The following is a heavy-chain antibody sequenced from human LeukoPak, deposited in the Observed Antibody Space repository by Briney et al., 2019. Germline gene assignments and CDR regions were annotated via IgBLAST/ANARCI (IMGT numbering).Heavy chain of an antibody. CDR3: AKDPSGAGDY. CDR2: IRYDGSDK. D-gene: IGHD3-10*01. V-gene: IGHV3-30*02. CDR1: GFDGFTFSSYA. Sequence: GGSLRLSCAASGFDGFTFSSYAMHWVRQAPGKGLEWVAFIRYDGSDKYYVDSVKGRFTISRDNSRNTVDLQMNSLRIEDTAVYHCAKDPSGAGDYWGPGTLVTVSS. J-gene: IGHJ4*02.